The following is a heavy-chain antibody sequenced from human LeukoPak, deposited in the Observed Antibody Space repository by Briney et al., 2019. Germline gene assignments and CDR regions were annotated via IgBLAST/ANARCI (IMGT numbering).Heavy chain of an antibody. V-gene: IGHV3-30*02. CDR3: AKDPRGYSSSWPQIYYYYYYMDV. D-gene: IGHD6-13*01. CDR1: GFTFSSYG. Sequence: GGSLRLSCAASGFTFSSYGMHWVRQAPGKGLEWVAFIRYDGSNKYYADSVKGRFTISRDNSKNTLYLQMNSLRAEDTAVYYCAKDPRGYSSSWPQIYYYYYYMDVWGKGTTVTISS. CDR2: IRYDGSNK. J-gene: IGHJ6*03.